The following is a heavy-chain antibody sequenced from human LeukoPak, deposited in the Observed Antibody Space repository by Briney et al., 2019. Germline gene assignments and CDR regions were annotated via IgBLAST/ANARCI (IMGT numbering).Heavy chain of an antibody. CDR2: INPNSGGT. V-gene: IGHV1-2*02. J-gene: IGHJ4*02. D-gene: IGHD3-3*01. CDR3: ARGQYYDFWSGLGSLAQNYYFDY. CDR1: GYTFTGYY. Sequence: ASVKVSCKASGYTFTGYYMHWVRQAPGQGLEWMGWINPNSGGTNYAQKFQGRVTMTRDTSISTAYMELSRLRSDDTAVYYCARGQYYDFWSGLGSLAQNYYFDYWGQGTLVTVSS.